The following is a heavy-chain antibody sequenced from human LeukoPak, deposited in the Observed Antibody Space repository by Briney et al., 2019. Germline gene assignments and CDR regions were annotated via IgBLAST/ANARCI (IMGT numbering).Heavy chain of an antibody. D-gene: IGHD6-19*01. CDR2: ITTSSSYI. CDR3: AKDRGQWLVLDAFDI. J-gene: IGHJ3*02. V-gene: IGHV3-21*01. Sequence: GGSLRLSCAASGFTFSTYNMNWVRQAPGKGLEWVSSITTSSSYIYYADSVKGRFTISRDNSKNTLYLQMNSLRAEDTAVYYCAKDRGQWLVLDAFDIWGQGTMVTVSS. CDR1: GFTFSTYN.